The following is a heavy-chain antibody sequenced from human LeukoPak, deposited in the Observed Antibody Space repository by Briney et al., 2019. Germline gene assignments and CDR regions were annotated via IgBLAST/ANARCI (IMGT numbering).Heavy chain of an antibody. Sequence: GGSLRLSCAASGFTFSSYSMNWVRQAPGKGLEWVSSISSSTSYIYYADSVKGRFTISRDNSKNTLYLQMNSLRAEDTAVYYCATDDSSGYYYYYFDYWGQGTLVTVSS. CDR2: ISSSTSYI. V-gene: IGHV3-21*04. CDR1: GFTFSSYS. CDR3: ATDDSSGYYYYYFDY. D-gene: IGHD3-22*01. J-gene: IGHJ4*02.